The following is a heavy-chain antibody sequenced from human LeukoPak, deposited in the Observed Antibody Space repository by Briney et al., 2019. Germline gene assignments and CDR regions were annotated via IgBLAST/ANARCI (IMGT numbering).Heavy chain of an antibody. CDR3: ARDLLNEGNHLDY. D-gene: IGHD4-23*01. CDR2: IYYSGST. Sequence: SETLSLTCTVSGGSITSYYWSWIRPPPGKGLEWIGYIYYSGSTYYNPSLKSRVTISVDTSKNQFSLKLSSVTAADTAVYYCARDLLNEGNHLDYWGQGTLVTVSS. J-gene: IGHJ4*02. V-gene: IGHV4-59*12. CDR1: GGSITSYY.